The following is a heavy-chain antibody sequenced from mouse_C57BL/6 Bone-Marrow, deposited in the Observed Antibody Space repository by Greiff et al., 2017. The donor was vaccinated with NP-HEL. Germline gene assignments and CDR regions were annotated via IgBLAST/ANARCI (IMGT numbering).Heavy chain of an antibody. CDR1: GYTFTSYG. Sequence: QVQLKESGAELARPGASVKLSCKASGYTFTSYGISWVKQRTGQGLEWIGEIYPRSGNTYYNEKFKGKATLTADKSSRTAYMELRSLTSEDSAVYFCARSGAAQAYAMDYWGQGTSVTVSS. D-gene: IGHD3-2*02. J-gene: IGHJ4*01. CDR3: ARSGAAQAYAMDY. CDR2: IYPRSGNT. V-gene: IGHV1-81*01.